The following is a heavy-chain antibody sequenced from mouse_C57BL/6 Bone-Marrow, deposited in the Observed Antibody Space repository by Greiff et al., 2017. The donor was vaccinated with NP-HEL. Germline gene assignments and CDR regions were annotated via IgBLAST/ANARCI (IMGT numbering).Heavy chain of an antibody. J-gene: IGHJ2*01. CDR3: ARNSNHKYYFDY. CDR2: ISDGGSYT. D-gene: IGHD2-5*01. CDR1: GFTFSSYA. Sequence: EVMLVESGGGLVKPGGSLKLSCAASGFTFSSYAMSWVRQTPEKRLEWVATISDGGSYTYYPDNVKGRFTISRDNAKNNLYLQMSHLKSEDTAMYYCARNSNHKYYFDYWGQGTTLTVSS. V-gene: IGHV5-4*03.